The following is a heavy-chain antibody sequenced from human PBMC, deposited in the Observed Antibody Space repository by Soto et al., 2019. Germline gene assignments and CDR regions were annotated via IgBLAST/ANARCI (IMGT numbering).Heavy chain of an antibody. CDR1: GGSISSGGYY. V-gene: IGHV4-61*08. Sequence: SETLSLTCTVSGGSISSGGYYWSWIRQHPGKGLEWIGYIYYSGSTNYNPSLKSRVTISVDTSKNQFSLKLSSVTAADTAVYYCARDARITMVRGVRGMDVWGQGTTVTVSS. CDR2: IYYSGST. J-gene: IGHJ6*02. CDR3: ARDARITMVRGVRGMDV. D-gene: IGHD3-10*01.